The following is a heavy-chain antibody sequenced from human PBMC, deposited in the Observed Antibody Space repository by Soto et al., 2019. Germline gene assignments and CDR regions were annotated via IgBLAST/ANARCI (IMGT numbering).Heavy chain of an antibody. J-gene: IGHJ5*02. Sequence: ASVKVSCKASGGTFSSYAISWVRQAPGQGLEWMGGIIPIFGTANYAQKFQGRVTITADESTSTAYMELSSLRSEDTAVYYCATYHRSSSGWFDPWGQGTLVTVSS. CDR2: IIPIFGTA. CDR1: GGTFSSYA. V-gene: IGHV1-69*13. CDR3: ATYHRSSSGWFDP. D-gene: IGHD6-6*01.